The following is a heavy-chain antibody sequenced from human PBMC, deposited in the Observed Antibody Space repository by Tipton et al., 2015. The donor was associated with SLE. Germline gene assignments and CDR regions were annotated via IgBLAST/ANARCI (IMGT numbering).Heavy chain of an antibody. V-gene: IGHV4-39*01. CDR3: TRVHDYYNMDV. J-gene: IGHJ6*02. Sequence: TLSLTCIVSGGSISSGGYYWGWIRQPPGKGLEWIGNIYYSGRTYYKASLKSRVIISVDTSKTQLSLNLSSVTAADTAVYYCTRVHDYYNMDVWGQGTTVTVSS. CDR1: GGSISSGGYY. CDR2: IYYSGRT.